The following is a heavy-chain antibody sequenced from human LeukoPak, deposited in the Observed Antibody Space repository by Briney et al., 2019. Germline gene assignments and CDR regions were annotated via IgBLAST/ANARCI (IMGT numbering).Heavy chain of an antibody. D-gene: IGHD6-19*01. Sequence: GGSLRLSCAASGFTFSSYAVSWVRQAPGKGLEWVSVFSGSGDSTYYADSVKGRFTISRDNSKNTLYLQMNSLRAEDTAVYYCAKDLKQWLVFPYCFDFWGQGTLVTVSS. V-gene: IGHV3-23*01. CDR2: FSGSGDST. CDR1: GFTFSSYA. CDR3: AKDLKQWLVFPYCFDF. J-gene: IGHJ4*02.